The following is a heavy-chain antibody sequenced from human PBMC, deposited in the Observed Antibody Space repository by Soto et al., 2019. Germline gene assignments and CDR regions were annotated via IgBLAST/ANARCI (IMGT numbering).Heavy chain of an antibody. J-gene: IGHJ4*02. CDR3: ARDRRFLEWLDY. CDR2: IWYDGSNK. Sequence: QMHLVESGGGVVQPGRSLTLSCVASGFTFTSYGIHWVRQAPGKGLEWVADIWYDGSNKYYGDSVKGRFSISRDNSKNTVYLQMNSLRAEDTAVYYFARDRRFLEWLDYWGQGTLVSVSS. V-gene: IGHV3-33*01. D-gene: IGHD3-3*01. CDR1: GFTFTSYG.